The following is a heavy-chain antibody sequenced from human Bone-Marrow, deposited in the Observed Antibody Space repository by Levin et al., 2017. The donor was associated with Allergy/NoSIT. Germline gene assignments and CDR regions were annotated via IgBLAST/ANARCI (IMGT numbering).Heavy chain of an antibody. CDR3: VRDLSLRITVTGPD. CDR1: GFTFSSYW. J-gene: IGHJ4*02. V-gene: IGHV3-74*03. D-gene: IGHD6-19*01. CDR2: INSDGSIT. Sequence: GGSLRLSCAASGFTFSSYWMHWVRQAPGKGLVWVSRINSDGSITTYADSVKGRFTISRDNAKNTLYLQLNSLGAEDTAVYYCVRDLSLRITVTGPDWGQGTLVTVSS.